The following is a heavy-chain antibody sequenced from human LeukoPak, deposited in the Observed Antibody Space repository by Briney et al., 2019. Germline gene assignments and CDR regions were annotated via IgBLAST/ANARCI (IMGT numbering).Heavy chain of an antibody. D-gene: IGHD3-10*01. CDR2: ISYDGSNK. CDR3: AKEDYYGSGSDYYYYYMDV. J-gene: IGHJ6*03. V-gene: IGHV3-30*18. Sequence: GGSLRLSCAASGFTFSSYGMHWVRQAPGKGLEWVAVISYDGSNKYYADSVKGRFTISRDNSKNTLYLQMNSLRAEDTAVYYCAKEDYYGSGSDYYYYYMDVWGKGTTVTISS. CDR1: GFTFSSYG.